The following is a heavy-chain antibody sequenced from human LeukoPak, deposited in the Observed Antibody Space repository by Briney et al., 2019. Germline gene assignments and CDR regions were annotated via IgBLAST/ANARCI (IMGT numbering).Heavy chain of an antibody. Sequence: GGSLRLSCAASGFMFSDYGMHWVRQAPGKGLEWVAVIWYDGSKTYYVDSVKGRFSISRDNSKNTLYLQMSSLKVEDTAIYYCARDPATVTSCFDCWGQGTMVTVSS. CDR3: ARDPATVTSCFDC. CDR2: IWYDGSKT. CDR1: GFMFSDYG. J-gene: IGHJ4*02. D-gene: IGHD4-17*01. V-gene: IGHV3-33*01.